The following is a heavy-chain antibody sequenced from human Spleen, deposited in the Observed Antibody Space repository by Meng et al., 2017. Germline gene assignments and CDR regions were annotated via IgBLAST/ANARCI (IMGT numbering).Heavy chain of an antibody. Sequence: GESLKISCAASGFTFSSYAMHWVRQAPGKGLEWVAVISYDGSNKYYADSVKGRFTISRDNSKNTLYLQMNSLRAEDTAVYYCAREGYCSGGSCYSAPYYYYYGMDVWGQGTTVTVSS. V-gene: IGHV3-30*04. J-gene: IGHJ6*02. CDR2: ISYDGSNK. CDR1: GFTFSSYA. D-gene: IGHD2-15*01. CDR3: AREGYCSGGSCYSAPYYYYYGMDV.